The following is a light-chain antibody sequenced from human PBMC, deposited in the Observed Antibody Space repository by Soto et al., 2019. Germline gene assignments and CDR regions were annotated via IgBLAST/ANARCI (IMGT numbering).Light chain of an antibody. CDR1: SSDVGSYNF. Sequence: QSALTQPASVSGSPGQSITISCTGTSSDVGSYNFVSWYQQHPGKAPKVMIYKDNKRPSGVSDRFSGSKSGNTASLTISGLQAEDEADYYCCSYAGISIRYVFGTGTKLTVL. J-gene: IGLJ1*01. CDR3: CSYAGISIRYV. CDR2: KDN. V-gene: IGLV2-23*01.